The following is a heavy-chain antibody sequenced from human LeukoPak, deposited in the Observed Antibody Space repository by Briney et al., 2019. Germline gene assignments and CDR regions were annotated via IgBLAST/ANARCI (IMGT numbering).Heavy chain of an antibody. CDR3: AKSHQGCSGGSCYSSFDF. D-gene: IGHD2-15*01. CDR2: ISGSGTTT. CDR1: GFSFGNYA. Sequence: GGSLRLSCVASGFSFGNYAMTWVRQAPGRGLEWVWVSSISGSGTTTDYADAVKGRFTISRDNSKNTLHLQMDNLRAEDTAVYYCAKSHQGCSGGSCYSSFDFWGQGTLVTVSS. J-gene: IGHJ4*02. V-gene: IGHV3-23*01.